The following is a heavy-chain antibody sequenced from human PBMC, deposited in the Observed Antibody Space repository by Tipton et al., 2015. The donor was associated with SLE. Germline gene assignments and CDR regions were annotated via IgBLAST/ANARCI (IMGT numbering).Heavy chain of an antibody. V-gene: IGHV4-59*01. CDR2: SYYSGST. J-gene: IGHJ6*02. Sequence: TLSLTCTVSGGSISSYYWSWIRQPPGKGLEWIGYSYYSGSTNYNPSLKSRVTLSVDKTKNQFSLNLSSVPAAATAVYYSARETSGDTYYYYGMDVGGQGTPVTVSS. CDR3: ARETSGDTYYYYGMDV. CDR1: GGSISSYY. D-gene: IGHD3-16*01.